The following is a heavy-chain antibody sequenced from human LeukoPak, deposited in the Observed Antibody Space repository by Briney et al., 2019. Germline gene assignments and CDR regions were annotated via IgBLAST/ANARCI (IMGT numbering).Heavy chain of an antibody. CDR3: ARNVGYYDSSGYDQRYFDY. J-gene: IGHJ4*02. D-gene: IGHD3-22*01. Sequence: GRSLCPSCALSGFTSTTFSMTWVRQAAGKGLEWVSSISSSISYISYATSVKGRFPSARDNAKYSLYRQMNSLRADDTAVYYCARNVGYYDSSGYDQRYFDYWGQGTLVTVSS. CDR2: ISSSISYI. V-gene: IGHV3-21*01. CDR1: GFTSTTFS.